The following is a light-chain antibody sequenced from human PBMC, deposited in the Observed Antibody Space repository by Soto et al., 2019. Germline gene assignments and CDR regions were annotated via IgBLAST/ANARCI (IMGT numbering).Light chain of an antibody. J-gene: IGLJ1*01. CDR1: SSDVGNYIF. CDR3: VSYTTSASYV. V-gene: IGLV2-14*01. CDR2: DIN. Sequence: QSALTQPASVSGSPGQSITISCTGTSSDVGNYIFVSWYRQHPGKAPKLMVYDINNRPSGVSNRFSVSKSGNTASLTISGLQAEDEADYYCVSYTTSASYVFGTGTKLTVL.